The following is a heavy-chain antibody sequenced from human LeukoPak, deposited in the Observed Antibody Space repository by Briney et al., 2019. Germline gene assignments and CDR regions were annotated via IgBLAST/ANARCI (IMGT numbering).Heavy chain of an antibody. D-gene: IGHD6-13*01. CDR3: ARGGATVVGTRSDWFDA. V-gene: IGHV1-2*02. CDR2: INPATGGT. CDR1: GYTFTGNY. Sequence: GASVKVSCTASGYTFTGNYLTWVRQAPGQRFEWMGWINPATGGTNYAQKFACRVTMTRDTYINTVYMELTGLISDDTAVYYCARGGATVVGTRSDWFDAWGQGTLVTVSS. J-gene: IGHJ5*02.